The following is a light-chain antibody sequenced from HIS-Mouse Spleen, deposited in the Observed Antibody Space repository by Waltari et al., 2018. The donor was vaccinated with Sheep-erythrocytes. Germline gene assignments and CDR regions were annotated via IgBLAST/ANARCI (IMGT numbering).Light chain of an antibody. CDR2: AAS. CDR1: QGISSW. J-gene: IGKJ5*01. V-gene: IGKV1-12*01. CDR3: QQANSFPIT. Sequence: DIQMTQSPSSVSASVGDSVTITCRASQGISSWIAWYQQKPGKAPKLLIYAASSLQSGVPSRFSGSGSGTDFTLTISSLQPEDFATYYCQQANSFPITFGQGTRLEIK.